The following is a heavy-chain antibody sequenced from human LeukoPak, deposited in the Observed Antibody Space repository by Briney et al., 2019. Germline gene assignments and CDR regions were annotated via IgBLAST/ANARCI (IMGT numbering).Heavy chain of an antibody. CDR1: GFTFSSYS. CDR2: ISGSGGST. D-gene: IGHD3-22*01. J-gene: IGHJ4*02. CDR3: AKDLYYYDSSGYYHY. Sequence: GGSLRLSCAASGFTFSSYSMNWVRQAPGKGLEWVSAISGSGGSTYYADSVKGRFTISRDNSKNALYLQMNSLRAEDTAVYYCAKDLYYYDSSGYYHYWGQGTLVTVSS. V-gene: IGHV3-23*01.